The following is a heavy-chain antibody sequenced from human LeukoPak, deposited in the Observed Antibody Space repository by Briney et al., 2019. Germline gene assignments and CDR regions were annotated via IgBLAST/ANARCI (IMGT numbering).Heavy chain of an antibody. V-gene: IGHV1-69*04. D-gene: IGHD2-15*01. Sequence: GASVKVSCKASGGTFSSYAISWVRQAPGQGLEWMGRIIPILGIANYAQKFQGRVTITADKSTSTAYMELSSLRSEDTAVYYCARSIPPNVGYCSGGSCYSYWFDPWGQGTLVTVSS. J-gene: IGHJ5*02. CDR2: IIPILGIA. CDR1: GGTFSSYA. CDR3: ARSIPPNVGYCSGGSCYSYWFDP.